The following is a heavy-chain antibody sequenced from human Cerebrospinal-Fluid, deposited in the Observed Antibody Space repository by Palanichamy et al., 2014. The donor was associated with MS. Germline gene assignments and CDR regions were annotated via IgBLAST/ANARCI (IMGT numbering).Heavy chain of an antibody. V-gene: IGHV4-59*01. CDR3: ARVRSGWYYFDY. Sequence: QVQLQESGPGLVKPSETLSLTCTVSGGSISSYYWSWIRQPPGKGLEWIGYIYYSGSTNYNPSLKSRVTISVDTSKNQFSLKLSSVTAADTAFYYRARVRSGWYYFDYWGQGTLLTVSS. CDR2: IYYSGST. J-gene: IGHJ4*02. CDR1: GGSISSYY. D-gene: IGHD6-19*01.